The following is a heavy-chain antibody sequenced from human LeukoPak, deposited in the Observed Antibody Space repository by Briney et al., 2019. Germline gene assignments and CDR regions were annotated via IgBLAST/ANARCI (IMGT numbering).Heavy chain of an antibody. CDR3: ARLSGVAALDY. J-gene: IGHJ4*02. D-gene: IGHD6-13*01. Sequence: SETLSLTCTVSGGSISSYYWSWIRQPPGKGLEGIGYIYTIGSTKYNPSLKSRVNISVDTSKNQFAQKLSSVSAADTAVYYCARLSGVAALDYWGQGTLVTVSS. CDR1: GGSISSYY. V-gene: IGHV4-4*09. CDR2: IYTIGST.